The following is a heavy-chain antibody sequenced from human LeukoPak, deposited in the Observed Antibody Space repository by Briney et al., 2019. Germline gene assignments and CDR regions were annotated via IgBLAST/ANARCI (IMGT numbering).Heavy chain of an antibody. CDR3: ASAIVGATVWYFDL. V-gene: IGHV3-21*01. J-gene: IGHJ2*01. CDR1: GFAFSSYT. D-gene: IGHD1-26*01. CDR2: ISSSSSSV. Sequence: PGGSLRLSCAASGFAFSSYTMNWVRQAPGKGLEWVSSISSSSSSVYYAESVKGRFTISRDNAKNSLYLQMNSLRAEDTAVYYCASAIVGATVWYFDLWGRGTLVTVSS.